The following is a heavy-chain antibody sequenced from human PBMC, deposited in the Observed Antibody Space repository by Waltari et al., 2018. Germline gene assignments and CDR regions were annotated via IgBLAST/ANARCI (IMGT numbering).Heavy chain of an antibody. V-gene: IGHV4-34*01. CDR2: ITHSGST. CDR1: GGSFSGYY. J-gene: IGHJ5*02. D-gene: IGHD3-3*01. CDR3: ARGVGDYDFWSGYYPARHYNWFDP. Sequence: QVQLQQWGAGLLKPSETLSLTCAVYGGSFSGYYWSWIRQPPGKGLEWIGEITHSGSTNDNPARKSRVSISVDTSKNRFSLKLSSVTAADTAVYYCARGVGDYDFWSGYYPARHYNWFDPWGQGTLVTVSS.